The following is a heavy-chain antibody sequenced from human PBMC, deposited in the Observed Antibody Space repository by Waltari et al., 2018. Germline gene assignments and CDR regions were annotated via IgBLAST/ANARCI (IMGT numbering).Heavy chain of an antibody. Sequence: QVQLVQSGAEVKKPGASVKVSCKASGYTFTSYAMHWGPRAPGQRLEWMGWINAGNGNTKYSQKFQGRVTINRETSASTAYMELSSLRSEDTAVYYCARSIENIAVAGTYWGQGTLVTVSS. CDR3: ARSIENIAVAGTY. CDR1: GYTFTSYA. V-gene: IGHV1-3*01. D-gene: IGHD6-19*01. J-gene: IGHJ4*02. CDR2: INAGNGNT.